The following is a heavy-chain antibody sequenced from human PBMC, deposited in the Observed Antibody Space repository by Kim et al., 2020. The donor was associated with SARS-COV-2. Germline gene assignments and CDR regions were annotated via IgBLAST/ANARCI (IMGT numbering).Heavy chain of an antibody. CDR3: AKEVDLEMFSFPKEHWRD. J-gene: IGHJ4*02. D-gene: IGHD3-16*01. V-gene: IGHV3-43*02. Sequence: GGSLRLSCAASGFTFDAYAMHWVRQAPGKGLEWVSLISGDGTRSHYADSVKGRFTISRDNSKNSLYLQMNSLRGEDTALYYCAKEVDLEMFSFPKEHWRDWGQGTLVTVSS. CDR1: GFTFDAYA. CDR2: ISGDGTRS.